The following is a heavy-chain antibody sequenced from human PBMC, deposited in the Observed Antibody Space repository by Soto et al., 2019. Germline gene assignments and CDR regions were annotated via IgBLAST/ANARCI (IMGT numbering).Heavy chain of an antibody. CDR1: GYGFTTYG. V-gene: IGHV1-18*01. CDR2: ISAHNGNT. J-gene: IGHJ4*02. CDR3: ARGRYGDY. Sequence: QVHLVQSGAEVKKPGASVKVSCKGSGYGFTTYGITWVRQAPGQGLEWMAWISAHNGNTNYAQKVQGRGTVTRDTSTSTACMELRSLRSDDTAVYYCARGRYGDYWGQGALVTVSS. D-gene: IGHD1-1*01.